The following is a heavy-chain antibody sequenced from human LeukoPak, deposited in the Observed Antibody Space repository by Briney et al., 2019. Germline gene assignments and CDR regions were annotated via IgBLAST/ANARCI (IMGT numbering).Heavy chain of an antibody. V-gene: IGHV4-34*01. CDR3: ARSLGYSYGYVVFDY. CDR1: GGSFSGYY. Sequence: SETLSLTCAVYGGSFSGYYWSWIRQPPGKGLEWIGEINHSGSTNYNPSLKSRVTISVDTSKNQFSLKLSSVTAADTAVYYCARSLGYSYGYVVFDYWGQGTLVTVSS. D-gene: IGHD5-18*01. J-gene: IGHJ4*02. CDR2: INHSGST.